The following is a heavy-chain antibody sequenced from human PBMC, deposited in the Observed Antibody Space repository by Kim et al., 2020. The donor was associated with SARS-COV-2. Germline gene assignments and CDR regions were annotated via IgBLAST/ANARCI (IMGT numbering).Heavy chain of an antibody. D-gene: IGHD2-8*01. Sequence: ASVKVSCKVSGYTLTELSMHWVRQAPGKGLEWMGGFDPEDGETIYAQKFQGRVTMTEDTSTDTAYMELSSLRSEDTAVYYCATGRFRYCTNGVCYNHHNSVDVWGQGTTVTVSS. J-gene: IGHJ6*02. CDR1: GYTLTELS. V-gene: IGHV1-24*01. CDR3: ATGRFRYCTNGVCYNHHNSVDV. CDR2: FDPEDGET.